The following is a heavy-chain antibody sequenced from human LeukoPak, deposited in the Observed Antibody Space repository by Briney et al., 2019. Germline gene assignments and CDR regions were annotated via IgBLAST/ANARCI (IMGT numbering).Heavy chain of an antibody. J-gene: IGHJ4*02. CDR2: ISDSGGST. V-gene: IGHV3-23*01. CDR1: GFTFPNYA. Sequence: GGSLRLSCAASGFTFPNYAMSWVRQAPGKGLEWVSLISDSGGSTWYADSVKGRFTISRDNSKNTLYLQMNSLRAEDTAVYYCAKDGETYYYDSSGYYYFDYWGQGTLVTVSS. D-gene: IGHD3-22*01. CDR3: AKDGETYYYDSSGYYYFDY.